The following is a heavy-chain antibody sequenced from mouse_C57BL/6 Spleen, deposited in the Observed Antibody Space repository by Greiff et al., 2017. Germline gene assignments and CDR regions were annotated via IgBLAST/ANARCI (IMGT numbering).Heavy chain of an antibody. J-gene: IGHJ3*01. Sequence: EVQLQQSGPGLVKPSQSLSLTCSVTGYSITSGYYWNWIRQFPGNKLEWMGYISYDGSNNYTPSLKNRISITRDTSKNQFFLKLKSVATEDTATYDCARESRTGPFAYWGQGTLVTVSA. CDR2: ISYDGSN. V-gene: IGHV3-6*01. CDR1: GYSITSGYY. CDR3: ARESRTGPFAY. D-gene: IGHD4-1*01.